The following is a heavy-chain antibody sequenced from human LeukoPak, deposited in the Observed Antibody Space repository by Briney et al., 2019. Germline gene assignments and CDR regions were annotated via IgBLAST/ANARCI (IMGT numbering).Heavy chain of an antibody. CDR1: GGSISSSSYY. D-gene: IGHD1-26*01. CDR2: IYYSGST. Sequence: PSETLSLTCTVSGGSISSSSYYWGWIRQPPGKGLEWIGSIYYSGSTYYNPSLKRRVTISVDTSKNQFSLKLSSVTAADTAVCYCARAGLGTYYGTYYFDYWGQGTLVTVSS. V-gene: IGHV4-39*01. J-gene: IGHJ4*02. CDR3: ARAGLGTYYGTYYFDY.